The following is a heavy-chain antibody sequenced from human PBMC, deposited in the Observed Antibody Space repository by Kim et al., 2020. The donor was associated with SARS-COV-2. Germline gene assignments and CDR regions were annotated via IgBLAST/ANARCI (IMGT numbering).Heavy chain of an antibody. D-gene: IGHD3-16*01. Sequence: SETLSLTCTVSGGSISSYYWSWIRQPPGKGLEWIGYIYYSGSTNYNPSLKSRVTISVDTSKNQFSLKLSSVTAADTAVYYCARDQPAWITFGGVKEYYYYGMDVWGQGTTVTVSS. CDR3: ARDQPAWITFGGVKEYYYYGMDV. CDR1: GGSISSYY. CDR2: IYYSGST. V-gene: IGHV4-59*13. J-gene: IGHJ6*02.